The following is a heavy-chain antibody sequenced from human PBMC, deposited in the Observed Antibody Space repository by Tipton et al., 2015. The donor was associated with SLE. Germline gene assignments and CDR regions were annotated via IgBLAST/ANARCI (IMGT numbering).Heavy chain of an antibody. CDR2: IKEDGTTK. D-gene: IGHD6-19*01. CDR3: ARDSGRSGWYFDF. J-gene: IGHJ4*02. V-gene: IGHV3-7*03. CDR1: GFTFSTSW. Sequence: SLRLSCAASGFTFSTSWMSWVRQAPGKGLEWMANIKEDGTTKKYVDSVKGRFTISRDNAKNLLYLQMNSLRVEDTAIYYCARDSGRSGWYFDFWGQGTPVTVSS.